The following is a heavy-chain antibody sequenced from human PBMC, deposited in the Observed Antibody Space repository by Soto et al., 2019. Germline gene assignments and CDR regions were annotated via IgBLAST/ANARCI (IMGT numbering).Heavy chain of an antibody. V-gene: IGHV1-69*02. D-gene: IGHD2-15*01. CDR1: GSTFSSYT. Sequence: SVKVSCKASGSTFSSYTISSVRQASGHRFEWMGRIIPILGIANYAQKFQGRVTITADKSTNTAYMELSSLRSEDTAVYYCARSYCSGGSCYPGAFDIWGQGTMVTVSS. CDR3: ARSYCSGGSCYPGAFDI. J-gene: IGHJ3*02. CDR2: IIPILGIA.